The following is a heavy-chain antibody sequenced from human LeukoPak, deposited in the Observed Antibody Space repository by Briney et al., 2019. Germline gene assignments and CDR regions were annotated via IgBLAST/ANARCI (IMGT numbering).Heavy chain of an antibody. J-gene: IGHJ4*02. D-gene: IGHD5-24*01. Sequence: GASVKVSCKASGGTFSSYAISWVRQAPGQGLEWMGRIIPILGIANYAQKFQGRVTITADKSTSTAYMELSSARSEDTAVYYCARVDGYNGFDYWGQGTLVTVS. CDR3: ARVDGYNGFDY. V-gene: IGHV1-69*04. CDR1: GGTFSSYA. CDR2: IIPILGIA.